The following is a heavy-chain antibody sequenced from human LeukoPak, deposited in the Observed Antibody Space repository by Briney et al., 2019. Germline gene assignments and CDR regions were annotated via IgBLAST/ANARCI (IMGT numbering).Heavy chain of an antibody. D-gene: IGHD6-19*01. CDR1: GFSVRNNY. Sequence: GGSLRLSCAASGFSVRNNYMAWVRQAPGKGLEWVSVIYSGSTTMYADSVKGRFTISRDNSKNTVYLQLNTLRAEDTAVYYCAKPISGGLAVTADWFHPWGQGTLVVVSS. V-gene: IGHV3-53*01. CDR3: AKPISGGLAVTADWFHP. J-gene: IGHJ5*01. CDR2: IYSGSTT.